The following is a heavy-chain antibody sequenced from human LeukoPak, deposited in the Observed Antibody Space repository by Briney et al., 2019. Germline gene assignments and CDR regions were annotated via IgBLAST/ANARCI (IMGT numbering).Heavy chain of an antibody. CDR3: ARDIAVAGTRMDV. V-gene: IGHV4-59*11. Sequence: SETLSLTCTVSGGSISSHYWSWIRQPPGKGLGWNGYIYYSGSTNYNPSLKSRVTISVDTSKNQFSLKLSSVTAADTAVYYCARDIAVAGTRMDVWGKGTTVTVSS. CDR2: IYYSGST. D-gene: IGHD6-19*01. J-gene: IGHJ6*04. CDR1: GGSISSHY.